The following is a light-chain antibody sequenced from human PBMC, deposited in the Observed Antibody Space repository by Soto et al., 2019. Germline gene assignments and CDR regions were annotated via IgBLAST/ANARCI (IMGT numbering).Light chain of an antibody. CDR1: GSNIGAPFP. Sequence: QSVLTQPPSVSGAPGQRVTISCTGGGSNIGAPFPVHWYQQLPGAAPKLLIYYNNNRPSGVPDRFSASKSASSASLAITGLQAEDEADYCCQSYDSMLSRYVFGAGTKVTVL. CDR2: YNN. J-gene: IGLJ1*01. CDR3: QSYDSMLSRYV. V-gene: IGLV1-40*01.